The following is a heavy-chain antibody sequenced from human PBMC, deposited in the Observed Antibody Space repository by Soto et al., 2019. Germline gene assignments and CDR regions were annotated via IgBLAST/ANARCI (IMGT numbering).Heavy chain of an antibody. CDR1: GYTFTNFG. Sequence: QVQLVQSGAEVKKPGASVKVSCKTSGYTFTNFGLSWVRQAPGQGLEWMGWISAYNGNTNYAQNSQGRVTMTTDTPTSTAYRELRSLRSDATDVYYCASGGTPIDSWGQGTVVTVSS. V-gene: IGHV1-18*01. CDR2: ISAYNGNT. CDR3: ASGGTPIDS. D-gene: IGHD2-15*01. J-gene: IGHJ4*02.